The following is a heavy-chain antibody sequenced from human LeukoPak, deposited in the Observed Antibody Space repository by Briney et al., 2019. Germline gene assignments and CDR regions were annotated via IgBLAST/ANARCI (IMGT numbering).Heavy chain of an antibody. J-gene: IGHJ4*02. Sequence: GRSLRLSCAASGSTFDDYGMHWVRQPPGKGLEWVSGISWNSGNIGYADSVKGRFTISRDNAKNSLYLQMDSLRAEDTAFYYCAKVDGYNSGWYDYWGQGTLVTVSS. V-gene: IGHV3-9*01. D-gene: IGHD6-19*01. CDR3: AKVDGYNSGWYDY. CDR1: GSTFDDYG. CDR2: ISWNSGNI.